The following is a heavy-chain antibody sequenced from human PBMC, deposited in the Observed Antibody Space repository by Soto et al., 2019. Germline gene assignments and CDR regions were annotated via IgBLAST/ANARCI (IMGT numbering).Heavy chain of an antibody. CDR2: LSPSTGNT. Sequence: QVQLVQSGAEVRKPGASVKVSCRASGYTLGTYDINWVRQAPGQGLEWMGWLSPSTGNTGYAQKFQGRVTMTSGTSITTAYMELRNLRSDDTAVYYCARYFNPLDVWGQGTTVTVSS. J-gene: IGHJ6*02. D-gene: IGHD3-9*01. V-gene: IGHV1-8*01. CDR3: ARYFNPLDV. CDR1: GYTLGTYD.